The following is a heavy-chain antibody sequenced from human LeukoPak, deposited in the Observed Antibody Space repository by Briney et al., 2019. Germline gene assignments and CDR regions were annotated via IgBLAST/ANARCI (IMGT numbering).Heavy chain of an antibody. D-gene: IGHD6-19*01. CDR1: GGSISSYY. V-gene: IGHV4-59*01. J-gene: IGHJ4*02. CDR3: AIIAVAGDYFDY. Sequence: SETLSLTCTVSGGSISSYYWSWIRQPPGKGLEWIGYIYYSGSTNYNPSLKSRVTISVDTSKNQFSLKLSSVTAADTAVYYCAIIAVAGDYFDYWGQGTLVTVSS. CDR2: IYYSGST.